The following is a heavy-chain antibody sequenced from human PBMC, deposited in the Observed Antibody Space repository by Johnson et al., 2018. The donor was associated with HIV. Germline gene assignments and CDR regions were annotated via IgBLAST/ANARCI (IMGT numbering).Heavy chain of an antibody. D-gene: IGHD1-26*01. J-gene: IGHJ3*02. CDR1: GFTVSSNY. V-gene: IGHV3-30*03. Sequence: QVQLVESGGGLIQPGGSLRLSCAASGFTVSSNYMSWVRQAPGKGLEWVAAISYDGSNKYYADSVKGRFTISRDNSKNTLYLQRNSLRAEDTAVYYCARDGGSTRGDAFDIWGQGTMVTVSS. CDR2: ISYDGSNK. CDR3: ARDGGSTRGDAFDI.